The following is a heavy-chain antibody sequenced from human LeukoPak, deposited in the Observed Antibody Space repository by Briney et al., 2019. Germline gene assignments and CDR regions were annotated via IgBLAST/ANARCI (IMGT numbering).Heavy chain of an antibody. CDR2: IYYSGSP. V-gene: IGHV4-59*08. J-gene: IGHJ3*02. CDR3: ARGTVTTSMKAFDI. D-gene: IGHD4-17*01. Sequence: SETLALTCTVSGGTISSYYWSLIRQPPGKGLEWIGYIYYSGSPNYNPPLKSRVTISVDTSKKQSSLKLSSVTAADTAVYYCARGTVTTSMKAFDIWGQGTMVTVSS. CDR1: GGTISSYY.